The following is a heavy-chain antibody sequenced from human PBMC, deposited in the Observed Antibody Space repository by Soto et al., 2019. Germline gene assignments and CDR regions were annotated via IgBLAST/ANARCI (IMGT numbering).Heavy chain of an antibody. CDR3: AKDRCSGGSCDSSDS. CDR2: ISGSGEKI. Sequence: EVQVLESGGGLVQPGGSLRLSCTASGFTFNRYAMSWVRQAPGKGLEWVLVISGSGEKIYYAESVKGRFTISRDNSKNMLYLKMNSLRVEDTAMYYCAKDRCSGGSCDSSDSWGPGTTVTVSS. CDR1: GFTFNRYA. J-gene: IGHJ4*02. D-gene: IGHD2-15*01. V-gene: IGHV3-23*01.